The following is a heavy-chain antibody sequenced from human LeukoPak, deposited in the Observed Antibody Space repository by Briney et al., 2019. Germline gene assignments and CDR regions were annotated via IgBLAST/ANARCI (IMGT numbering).Heavy chain of an antibody. CDR1: GFTFSSYG. J-gene: IGHJ4*02. CDR2: IRYDGSNK. CDR3: AKGSPRYYDFWSGPFDY. V-gene: IGHV3-30*02. Sequence: GGSLRLSCAASGFTFSSYGMHWVRQAPGKGLEWVAFIRYDGSNKYYADSVKGRFTISRDNSKNTLYLQMNSLRAEDTAVYYCAKGSPRYYDFWSGPFDYWGQGTLVTVSS. D-gene: IGHD3-3*01.